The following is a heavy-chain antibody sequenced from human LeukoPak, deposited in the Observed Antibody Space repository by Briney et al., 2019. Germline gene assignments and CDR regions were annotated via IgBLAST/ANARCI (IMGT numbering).Heavy chain of an antibody. V-gene: IGHV3-23*01. Sequence: GGSLRLSCAASGFTFSSYAMSWVRQAPGKGLEWVSAISGSGGSTYYADSVKGRFTISRDNSKNTLYLQMKSLRAEDTAVYYCAKGFYYDSSGYYYFDYWGQGTLVTVSS. CDR3: AKGFYYDSSGYYYFDY. J-gene: IGHJ4*02. D-gene: IGHD3-22*01. CDR2: ISGSGGST. CDR1: GFTFSSYA.